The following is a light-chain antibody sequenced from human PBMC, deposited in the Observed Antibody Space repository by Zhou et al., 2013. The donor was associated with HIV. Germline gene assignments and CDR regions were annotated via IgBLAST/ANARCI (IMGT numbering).Light chain of an antibody. J-gene: IGKJ4*01. CDR2: GAS. CDR3: QQRSNWLT. V-gene: IGKV3-11*01. CDR1: QSVSRY. Sequence: IVLTQSPATLSLFPGERATLSCRASQSVSRYLAWYQHKPGQIPRLLIYGASNRASGIPARFSGSGSGTDFTLTISSPEPEDFAVYYCQQRSNWLTFGGGTKVEIK.